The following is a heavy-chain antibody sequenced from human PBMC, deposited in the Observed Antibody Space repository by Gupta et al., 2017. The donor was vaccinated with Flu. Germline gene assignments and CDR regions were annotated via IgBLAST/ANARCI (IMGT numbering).Heavy chain of an antibody. CDR2: ITGSGGST. J-gene: IGHJ4*02. V-gene: IGHV3-23*01. Sequence: EVHLLDSGGGLVQPGGSLRLSCEASGLTFSNYAMRWVRQGQGKGVGWVSAITGSGGSTYYADSVRGRFTISRDNSKNTLYLQMNSLRAEDTAIYYCAKASREYGGGYPRLPVDYWGQGTLVAVSS. CDR1: GLTFSNYA. D-gene: IGHD1-26*01. CDR3: AKASREYGGGYPRLPVDY.